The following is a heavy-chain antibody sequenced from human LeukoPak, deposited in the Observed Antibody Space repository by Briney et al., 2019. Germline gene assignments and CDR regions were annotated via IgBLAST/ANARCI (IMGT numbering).Heavy chain of an antibody. CDR3: ARMYSGRPLYYYGMDV. CDR1: GYTFTSYG. CDR2: ISAYNGNT. Sequence: ASVKVSCKASGYTFTSYGISWVRQAPGQGLEWMGWISAYNGNTNNAQKLQGRVTMTTDTSTSAAYMELRSLKSDDTAVYYCARMYSGRPLYYYGMDVSGQGTTGSVSS. V-gene: IGHV1-18*01. J-gene: IGHJ6*01. D-gene: IGHD1-26*01.